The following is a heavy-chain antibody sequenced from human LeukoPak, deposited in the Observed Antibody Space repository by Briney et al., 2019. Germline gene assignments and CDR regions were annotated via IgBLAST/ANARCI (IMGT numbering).Heavy chain of an antibody. Sequence: SETLSLTCTVSGGSVSSSSYYWGWIRQPPGKGLEWIGSIYYSGSTYYNPSLKSRVTISVDTSKNQFSLKLSSVTAADTAVYYCARHLYCTNGVCSFDYWGQGTLVTVSS. CDR1: GGSVSSSSYY. CDR2: IYYSGST. V-gene: IGHV4-39*01. J-gene: IGHJ4*02. CDR3: ARHLYCTNGVCSFDY. D-gene: IGHD2-8*01.